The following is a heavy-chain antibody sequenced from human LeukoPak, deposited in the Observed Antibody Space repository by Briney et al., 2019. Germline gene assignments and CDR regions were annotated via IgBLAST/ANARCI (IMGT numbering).Heavy chain of an antibody. CDR2: ISWNSGSI. CDR1: GFTFDDYA. Sequence: PGRSLRLSCAASGFTFDDYAMHWVRQAPGKGLEWVSGISWNSGSIGYADSVKGRFTISGDNAKNSLYLQMNSLRAEDTALYYCAKDQVGDIVVVPAAMGEGYYDYMDVWGKGTTVTISS. D-gene: IGHD2-2*01. V-gene: IGHV3-9*01. CDR3: AKDQVGDIVVVPAAMGEGYYDYMDV. J-gene: IGHJ6*03.